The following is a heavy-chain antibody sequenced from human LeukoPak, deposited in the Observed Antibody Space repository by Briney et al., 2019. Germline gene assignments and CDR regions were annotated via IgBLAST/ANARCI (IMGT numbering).Heavy chain of an antibody. V-gene: IGHV3-53*01. CDR3: ARSHYFDSSGSDFDS. CDR2: LLTGAST. Sequence: GGSLRLSCSVTGISASSNSLSWVRQAPGKGLEWVAALLTGASTYYAASVKGRFTISRDNSRNIVYLQMNSLIIEDTAVYYCARSHYFDSSGSDFDSWGQGTLVTVSS. CDR1: GISASSNS. D-gene: IGHD3-22*01. J-gene: IGHJ4*02.